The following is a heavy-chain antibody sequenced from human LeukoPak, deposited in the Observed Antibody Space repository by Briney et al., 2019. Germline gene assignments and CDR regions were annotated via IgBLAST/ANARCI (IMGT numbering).Heavy chain of an antibody. V-gene: IGHV3-21*01. CDR3: ARDPEAYGSGSNLFDY. CDR2: ISSSSSYI. J-gene: IGHJ4*02. CDR1: GFTFSNTW. Sequence: GGSLRLSCAASGFTFSNTWMNWVRQAPGKGLEWVSSISSSSSYIYYADSVKGRFTISRDNAKNSLYLQMNSLRAEDTAVYYCARDPEAYGSGSNLFDYWGQGTLVTVSS. D-gene: IGHD3-10*01.